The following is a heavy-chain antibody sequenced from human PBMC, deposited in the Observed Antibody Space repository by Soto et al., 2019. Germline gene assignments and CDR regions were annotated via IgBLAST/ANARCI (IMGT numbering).Heavy chain of an antibody. V-gene: IGHV4-39*01. Sequence: ASETLSLTCTVSGGSISSSSYYWGWIRQPPGKGLEWIGSIYYSGSTYYNPSLKSRVTISVDTSKNQFSLKLSSVTAADTAVYYCARQESGYFNWFDPWGQGTLVTVSS. CDR1: GGSISSSSYY. CDR3: ARQESGYFNWFDP. D-gene: IGHD3-3*01. J-gene: IGHJ5*02. CDR2: IYYSGST.